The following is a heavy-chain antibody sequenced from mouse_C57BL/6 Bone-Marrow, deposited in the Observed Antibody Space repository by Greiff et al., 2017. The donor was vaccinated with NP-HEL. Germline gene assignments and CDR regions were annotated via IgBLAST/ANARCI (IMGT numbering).Heavy chain of an antibody. CDR1: GFSFNTYA. Sequence: EVNVVESGGGLVQPKGSLKLSCAASGFSFNTYAMNWVRQAPGKGLEWVARIRSKSNNYATYYADSVKDRFTISIDDSESMLYLQMNNLKTEDTAMYYCVSPYSEDYYAMDYWGQGTSVTVSS. V-gene: IGHV10-1*01. CDR2: IRSKSNNYAT. D-gene: IGHD1-1*01. J-gene: IGHJ4*01. CDR3: VSPYSEDYYAMDY.